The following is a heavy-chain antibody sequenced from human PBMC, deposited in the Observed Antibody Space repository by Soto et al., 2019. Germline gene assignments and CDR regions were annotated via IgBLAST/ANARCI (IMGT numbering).Heavy chain of an antibody. CDR2: INHSGST. D-gene: IGHD3-3*01. V-gene: IGHV4-34*01. CDR1: GFTFSSYS. J-gene: IGHJ4*02. CDR3: ARGDFMTQDY. Sequence: GSLRLSCAASGFTFSSYSMNWVRQPPGKGLEWIGEINHSGSTNYNPSLKSRVTISVDTSKNQFSLNLSSVTAADTAVYYCARGDFMTQDYWGQGTLVTVSS.